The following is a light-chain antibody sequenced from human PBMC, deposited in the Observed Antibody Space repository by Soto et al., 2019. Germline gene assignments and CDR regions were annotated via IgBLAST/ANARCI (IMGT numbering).Light chain of an antibody. V-gene: IGKV3-20*01. CDR2: GAS. J-gene: IGKJ1*01. CDR3: QQYGSSPWT. CDR1: QSVSSSN. Sequence: EIVLTQSPGTLSLSPGERATLSCRASQSVSSSNLAWYQQKPGQAPRLLIYGASSRATGIPDRFSGSGSGTDFTLTISRLEPEDFAVYYYQQYGSSPWTFGQGTKVEIK.